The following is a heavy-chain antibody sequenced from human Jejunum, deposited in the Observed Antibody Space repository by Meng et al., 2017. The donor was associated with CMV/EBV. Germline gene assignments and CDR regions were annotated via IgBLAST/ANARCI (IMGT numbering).Heavy chain of an antibody. J-gene: IGHJ4*02. V-gene: IGHV4-39*07. CDR2: IYYDGET. CDR1: GGSLSSDSYY. D-gene: IGHD1-26*01. Sequence: IVSGGSLSSDSYYWGWIRQPPGKGLEWIGNIYYDGETYYNPSFRSRVTTSVDMSKNQFSLMLSSVTAADTAVYYCARTRLMRSYCDYWGQGTLVTVSS. CDR3: ARTRLMRSYCDY.